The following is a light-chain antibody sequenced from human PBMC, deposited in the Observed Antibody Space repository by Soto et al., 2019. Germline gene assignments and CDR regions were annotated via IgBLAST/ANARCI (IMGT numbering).Light chain of an antibody. CDR3: QVWDSSSDHVV. Sequence: SYELTQPTSVSVASGETARITCGGNNIGSKSVHWYQQKPGQAPVLVISYDSDRPSGIPERFSGSNSGSTATLTISRVEAGDEADYYCQVWDSSSDHVVFGGGTKLTV. CDR1: NIGSKS. CDR2: YDS. V-gene: IGLV3-21*04. J-gene: IGLJ2*01.